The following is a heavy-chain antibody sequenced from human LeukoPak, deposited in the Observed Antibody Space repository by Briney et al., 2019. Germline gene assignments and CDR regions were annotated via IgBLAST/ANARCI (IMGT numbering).Heavy chain of an antibody. J-gene: IGHJ4*02. D-gene: IGHD1-26*01. V-gene: IGHV4-59*01. CDR2: IYYSGST. Sequence: TETLSLTCTVSGGSISSYYWSWIRQPPGKGLEWIGYIYYSGSTNYNPSLKSRVTISVDTSKNQFSLKLSSVTAADTAVYYCARLVGATIDYWGQGTLVTVSS. CDR1: GGSISSYY. CDR3: ARLVGATIDY.